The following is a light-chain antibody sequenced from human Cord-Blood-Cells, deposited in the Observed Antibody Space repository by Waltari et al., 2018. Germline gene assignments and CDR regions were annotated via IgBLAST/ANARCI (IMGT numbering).Light chain of an antibody. CDR3: QQYNNGPRT. CDR1: QRVSSN. V-gene: IGKV3-15*01. CDR2: GAS. J-gene: IGKJ1*01. Sequence: EIVMTQSPATLSVSPGERATLSCRASQRVSSNLAWYQQKPGQAPRLLIYGASTRATGIPARFSGSGSGTEFTLTISSLQSEDFAVYYCQQYNNGPRTFGQGTKVEIK.